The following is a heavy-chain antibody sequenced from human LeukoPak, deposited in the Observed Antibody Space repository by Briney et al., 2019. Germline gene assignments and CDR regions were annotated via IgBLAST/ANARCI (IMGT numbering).Heavy chain of an antibody. V-gene: IGHV3-23*01. Sequence: PGGSLRLSCAASGFTFSTFAMSWVRQAPGKGLEWVSAVNGNSHYTYHADSVTGRFTISRDNSKNTLYLQMHSLRTEDTAVYYCAKQRATGARTDTRYFDYWGQGSLVTVSS. D-gene: IGHD5-18*01. CDR3: AKQRATGARTDTRYFDY. CDR2: VNGNSHYT. CDR1: GFTFSTFA. J-gene: IGHJ4*02.